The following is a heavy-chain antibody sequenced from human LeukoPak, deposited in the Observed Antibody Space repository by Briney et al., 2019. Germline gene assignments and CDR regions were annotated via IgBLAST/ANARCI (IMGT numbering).Heavy chain of an antibody. J-gene: IGHJ3*02. CDR3: TRDARANEAFDI. V-gene: IGHV3-53*01. Sequence: GGSLRLSCAASGFTVSNNYMNWVRQAPGKGLEWVSVIYSGGSTYYADSVKGRFTISRDNSNNTLYLQMHSLRAQDTAVYYCTRDARANEAFDIWGQGTMVTVSS. CDR2: IYSGGST. CDR1: GFTVSNNY.